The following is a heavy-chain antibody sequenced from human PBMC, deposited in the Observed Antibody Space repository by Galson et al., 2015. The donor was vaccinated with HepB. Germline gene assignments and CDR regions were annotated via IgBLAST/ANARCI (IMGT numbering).Heavy chain of an antibody. CDR2: IDPSDSST. Sequence: SGAEVKKPGESLRISCKGSGYSFTSYWISWVHQMPGKGLEWMGRIDPSDSSTNYSPSFQGHVTISADKSISTAYLQWSSLKASDTAMYYCARTSDCSGGSCYSPYYYYGMDVWGQGTTVTVSS. D-gene: IGHD2-15*01. CDR1: GYSFTSYW. J-gene: IGHJ6*02. CDR3: ARTSDCSGGSCYSPYYYYGMDV. V-gene: IGHV5-10-1*01.